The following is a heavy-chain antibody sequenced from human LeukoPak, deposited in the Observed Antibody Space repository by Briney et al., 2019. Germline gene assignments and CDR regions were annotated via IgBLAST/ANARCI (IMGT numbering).Heavy chain of an antibody. V-gene: IGHV1-2*02. CDR2: INPNSGGT. Sequence: ASVKVSCKASGYTFNDHYIHWVRQAPGQGLEWMGWINPNSGGTNYAQKLQGGVTMTRDTSISTAYMELSSLRSDDTAVYYCARYPIYAFVWGSYRYTFDYWGQGTLVTVSS. CDR1: GYTFNDHY. D-gene: IGHD3-16*02. J-gene: IGHJ4*02. CDR3: ARYPIYAFVWGSYRYTFDY.